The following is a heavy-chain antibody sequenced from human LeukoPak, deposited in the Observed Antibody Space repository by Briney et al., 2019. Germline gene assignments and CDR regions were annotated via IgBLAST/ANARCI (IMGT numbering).Heavy chain of an antibody. V-gene: IGHV4-31*03. Sequence: PSQTLSLTCTVSGGSISSGGYYWSWIRQHPGKGLEWIGYIYYSGSTYYNPSLKSRVTISVDTSKNQFSLKLSSVTAADTAVYYCARDLGAMVRGVPEGWFDPWGQGTLVTVSS. CDR3: ARDLGAMVRGVPEGWFDP. CDR1: GGSISSGGYY. CDR2: IYYSGST. D-gene: IGHD3-10*01. J-gene: IGHJ5*02.